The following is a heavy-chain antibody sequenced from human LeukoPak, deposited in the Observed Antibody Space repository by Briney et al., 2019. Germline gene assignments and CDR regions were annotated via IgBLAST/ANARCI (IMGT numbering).Heavy chain of an antibody. CDR1: GGSISSYY. V-gene: IGHV4-4*07. CDR2: IYTSGSS. J-gene: IGHJ6*02. Sequence: SQTLSLTCTVSGGSISSYYWSWIRQPAGKGLEWIGRIYTSGSSNYNPSLKSRVTMSVDTSKNQFSLKLSSVTAADTAVYYCAQIGYYYGMDVWGQGTTVTVSS. CDR3: AQIGYYYGMDV. D-gene: IGHD2-21*01.